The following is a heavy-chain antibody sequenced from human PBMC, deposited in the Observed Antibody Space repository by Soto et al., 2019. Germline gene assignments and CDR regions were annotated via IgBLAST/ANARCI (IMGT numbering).Heavy chain of an antibody. D-gene: IGHD2-15*01. J-gene: IGHJ5*02. CDR2: ISAYNGNT. CDR3: ARVKLVVVYRNNWFDP. CDR1: GYTFTSYG. V-gene: IGHV1-18*01. Sequence: DSVKVSCKASGYTFTSYGISWVRQAPGQGLEWMGWISAYNGNTNYAQKLQGRVTMTTDTSTRTAYMELRSLRSDDTAVYYCARVKLVVVYRNNWFDPWGQGNLVTVS.